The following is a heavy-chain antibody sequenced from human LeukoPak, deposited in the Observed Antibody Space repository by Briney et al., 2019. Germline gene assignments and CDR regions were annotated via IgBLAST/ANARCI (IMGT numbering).Heavy chain of an antibody. V-gene: IGHV6-1*01. J-gene: IGHJ5*02. CDR3: ARDGCSGGSWYSNWCDP. Sequence: SQTLSLPCAISVDSVPRYSAAWNWITQSPSRALEWLGRTYYRSKWYNDYAVSVKSRITINPDTSKHQFSQQLNCLTPEHPAVYYCARDGCSGGSWYSNWCDPWGQGTRVTVSS. D-gene: IGHD2-15*01. CDR1: VDSVPRYSAA. CDR2: TYYRSKWYN.